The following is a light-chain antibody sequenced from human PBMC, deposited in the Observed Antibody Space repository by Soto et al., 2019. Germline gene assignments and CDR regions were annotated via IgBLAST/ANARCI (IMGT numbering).Light chain of an antibody. J-gene: IGKJ4*02. CDR3: QQYHTWPA. Sequence: EIVMTQSPATLSVSPGERVTLSCRASQSVFSSLAWYQQKPGQAPRLLIYGAATRATGIPARFSGSGSGTDFTLTISSLQYEDCAVYFCQQYHTWPAFGRGTRVEIK. CDR1: QSVFSS. V-gene: IGKV3-15*01. CDR2: GAA.